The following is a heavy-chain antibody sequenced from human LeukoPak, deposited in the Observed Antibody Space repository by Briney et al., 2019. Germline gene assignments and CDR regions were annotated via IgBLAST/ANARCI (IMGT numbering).Heavy chain of an antibody. CDR3: ARSRGSGWYDY. V-gene: IGHV5-10-1*01. CDR2: IDPSDSYT. CDR1: GYIFTTYW. Sequence: GESLKISCRGSGYIFTTYWITWVRQMPGKGLEWMGRIDPSDSYTNYSPSFQGHVTISADKSIITAYLQWSSLKASDTAMYYCARSRGSGWYDYWGQGTLVTVSS. J-gene: IGHJ4*02. D-gene: IGHD6-19*01.